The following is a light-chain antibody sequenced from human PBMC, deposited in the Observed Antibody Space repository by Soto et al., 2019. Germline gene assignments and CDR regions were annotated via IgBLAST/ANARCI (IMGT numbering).Light chain of an antibody. CDR1: SSNIGSNT. CDR2: SNN. V-gene: IGLV1-44*01. Sequence: QSVLTQPPSASGTPGQRVTISCSGSSSNIGSNTVNWYQQLPGTAPKLLIYSNNQRPSGVPDRFSGSKSGTSASLAISGLQSEDEADDYCAAWEDSLNGYWVFGGGTKLTVL. CDR3: AAWEDSLNGYWV. J-gene: IGLJ3*02.